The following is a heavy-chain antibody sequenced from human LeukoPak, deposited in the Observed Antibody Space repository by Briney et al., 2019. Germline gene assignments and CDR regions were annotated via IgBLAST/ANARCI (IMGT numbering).Heavy chain of an antibody. CDR2: INHSGST. V-gene: IGHV4-34*01. Sequence: SETLSLTCAVYGGSSSGYYWSWIRQHPGKGLEWIGEINHSGSTNYNPSLKSRVTISVDTSKNQFSLKLSSVTAADTAVYYCAGDTYDSSGYYSHRGYYGMDVWGQGTTVTVSS. J-gene: IGHJ6*02. CDR3: AGDTYDSSGYYSHRGYYGMDV. D-gene: IGHD3-22*01. CDR1: GGSSSGYY.